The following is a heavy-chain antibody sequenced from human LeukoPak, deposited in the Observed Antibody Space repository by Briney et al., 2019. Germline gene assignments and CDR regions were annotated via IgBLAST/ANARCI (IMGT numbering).Heavy chain of an antibody. CDR2: IYNSGST. V-gene: IGHV4-61*02. CDR3: ARTNIVVVPAAIRGGYMDV. CDR1: GGSISRGSYY. Sequence: PSQTLSLTCSVSGGSISRGSYYWNWIRQPAGKGLEWMGRIYNSGSTNYDPSLKSRVTISVDTSKNQFSLKLSSVTAADTAVYYCARTNIVVVPAAIRGGYMDVWGKGTTVTVSS. D-gene: IGHD2-2*01. J-gene: IGHJ6*03.